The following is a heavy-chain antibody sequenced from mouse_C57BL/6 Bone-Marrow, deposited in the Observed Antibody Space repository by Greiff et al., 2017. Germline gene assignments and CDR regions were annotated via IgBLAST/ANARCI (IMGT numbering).Heavy chain of an antibody. D-gene: IGHD2-3*01. CDR3: TRDGGDGSMDY. CDR2: ISSGGDYI. V-gene: IGHV5-9-1*02. J-gene: IGHJ4*01. Sequence: EVKLMESGEGLVKPGGSLKLSCAASGFTFSSYAMSWVRQTPEKRLEWVAYISSGGDYIYYADPVKGRFTISRDNARNTLYLQMSSLKSEDTAMYYCTRDGGDGSMDYWGQGTSVTVSS. CDR1: GFTFSSYA.